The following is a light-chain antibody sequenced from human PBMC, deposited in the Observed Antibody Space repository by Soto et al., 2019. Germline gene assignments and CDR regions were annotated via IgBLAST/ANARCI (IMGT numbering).Light chain of an antibody. Sequence: QSVLTQPPSGSGTPGQRVTISCSGSSSNIGSNTVNWYQQLPGTAPKLLIYNNNQRPSGVPDRFSGSKSGTSASLAISGLQSEDEAHYYCAAWDDSLNGLVFGTGTKVTFL. V-gene: IGLV1-44*01. J-gene: IGLJ1*01. CDR1: SSNIGSNT. CDR3: AAWDDSLNGLV. CDR2: NNN.